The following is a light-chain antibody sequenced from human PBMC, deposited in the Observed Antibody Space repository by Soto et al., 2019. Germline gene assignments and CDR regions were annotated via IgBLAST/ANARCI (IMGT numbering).Light chain of an antibody. Sequence: QSVLTQPASVSGSPGQSSTISCTGTSGDIGSYNRVSWYQQHPGKAPKLIIYEVTDRPSGVSNRFSGSKSGNTASLTISGLQAEDEAEYYCSSYTNIKTRACVFGTGTKVTVL. CDR3: SSYTNIKTRACV. V-gene: IGLV2-14*01. J-gene: IGLJ1*01. CDR2: EVT. CDR1: SGDIGSYNR.